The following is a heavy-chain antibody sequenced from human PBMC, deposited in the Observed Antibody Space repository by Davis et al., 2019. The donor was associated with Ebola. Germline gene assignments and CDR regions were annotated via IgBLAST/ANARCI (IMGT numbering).Heavy chain of an antibody. V-gene: IGHV1-69*06. CDR1: GGTFSSYA. J-gene: IGHJ4*02. Sequence: AASVKVSCKASGGTFSSYAISWVRQAPGQGLEWMGGIIPIFGTANYAQKFQGRVTITADKSTSTAYMELSSLRSEDTAVYYCATHYSERLLVHPFDYWGQGTLVTVSS. CDR3: ATHYSERLLVHPFDY. CDR2: IIPIFGTA. D-gene: IGHD2-21*01.